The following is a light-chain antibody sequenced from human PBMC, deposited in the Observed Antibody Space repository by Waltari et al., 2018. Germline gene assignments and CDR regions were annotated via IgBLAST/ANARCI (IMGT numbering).Light chain of an antibody. J-gene: IGKJ4*01. Sequence: EIVLTQSPGTLSLSPGERATLSCRASQTVRTTYLAWYQHKPGQAPTLLISGSSSRATGIPDRFSGSGSGTDFSLTISSLEPEDFAVYYCQQYDISPLTFGGGTKVEIK. CDR1: QTVRTTY. CDR2: GSS. CDR3: QQYDISPLT. V-gene: IGKV3-20*01.